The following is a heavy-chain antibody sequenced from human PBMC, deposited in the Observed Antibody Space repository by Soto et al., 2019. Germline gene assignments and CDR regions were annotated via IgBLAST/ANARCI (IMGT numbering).Heavy chain of an antibody. CDR2: IYWDDDK. CDR3: AHRGGTGRYDNWFDP. Sequence: QITLKESGPTLVKPTQTLTLTCTFFGFSLSTSGVGVGWIRQPPGKALEWLALIYWDDDKRYSPSLKTRLTTTKDTPKTQAVLTMTNMDGVDIGTFYGAHRGGTGRYDNWFDPWGVGTLVTAAS. V-gene: IGHV2-5*02. D-gene: IGHD2-8*02. CDR1: GFSLSTSGVG. J-gene: IGHJ5*02.